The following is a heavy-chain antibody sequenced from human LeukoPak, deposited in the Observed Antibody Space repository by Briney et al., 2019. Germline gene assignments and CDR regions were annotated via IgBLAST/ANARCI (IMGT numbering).Heavy chain of an antibody. V-gene: IGHV4-39*07. J-gene: IGHJ1*01. CDR2: IYYSGST. CDR1: GGSISSSSYY. CDR3: ARVQYGDLVAEYFQH. D-gene: IGHD4-11*01. Sequence: PSETLSLTCTVSGGSISSSSYYWGWIRQPPGKGLEWIGSIYYSGSTYYNPSLKSRVTISVDTSKNQFSLKLSSVTAADTAVYYCARVQYGDLVAEYFQHWGQGTLVTVSS.